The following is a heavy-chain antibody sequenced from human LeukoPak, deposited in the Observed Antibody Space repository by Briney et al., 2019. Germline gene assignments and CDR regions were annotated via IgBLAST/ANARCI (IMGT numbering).Heavy chain of an antibody. CDR3: ARETLVGTTNYFDY. Sequence: SETLSLTCSVSGGSMNTFYWTWIRQPAGKGLEWIGRVYTSGFTKYNPSFRSRVSMSVDTSEKQLSLMLTSLTAADTAVYYCARETLVGTTNYFDYWGQGALVTVSS. CDR2: VYTSGFT. J-gene: IGHJ4*02. CDR1: GGSMNTFY. V-gene: IGHV4-4*07. D-gene: IGHD1-14*01.